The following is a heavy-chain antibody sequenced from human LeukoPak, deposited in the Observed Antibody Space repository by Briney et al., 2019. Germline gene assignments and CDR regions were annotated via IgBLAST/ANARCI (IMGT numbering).Heavy chain of an antibody. D-gene: IGHD2-2*01. Sequence: GGSLRLSCEASGFTFSANSMNWVRQAPGKGLECVSYISSGSGTVYYADSVKGRFTISRDNAKNSLYLQMNSLRAEDTAVYYCATYSSSNAREFQYWGQGTLVTVSS. CDR3: ATYSSSNAREFQY. J-gene: IGHJ1*01. V-gene: IGHV3-48*01. CDR2: ISSGSGTV. CDR1: GFTFSANS.